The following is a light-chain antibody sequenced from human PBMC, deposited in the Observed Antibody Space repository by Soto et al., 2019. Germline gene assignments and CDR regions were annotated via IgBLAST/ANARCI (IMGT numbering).Light chain of an antibody. V-gene: IGKV3-15*01. CDR1: QSVSTN. Sequence: ETVMTQSPATLSLSPGERATLSCRASQSVSTNLVWYQQRPGQAPRLLIYSASIRATGIPARFSGSGSETEFTLIIGSLQSEDSALYYCQQYKSWPPWTFGQGTKVEV. CDR2: SAS. CDR3: QQYKSWPPWT. J-gene: IGKJ1*01.